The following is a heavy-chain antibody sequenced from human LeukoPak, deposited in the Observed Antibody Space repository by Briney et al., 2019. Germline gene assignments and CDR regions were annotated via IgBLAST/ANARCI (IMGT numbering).Heavy chain of an antibody. CDR3: ARLTGYDWESSYDY. D-gene: IGHD5-12*01. V-gene: IGHV4-59*01. CDR2: IYYSGSA. CDR1: GGSISSYY. Sequence: SETLSLTCTVSGGSISSYYWSWIRQPPGKGLEWIGYIYYSGSANYNSSLKSRVTISVDTSKNQFSLKLSSVTAADTAVYYCARLTGYDWESSYDYWGQGTLVTVSS. J-gene: IGHJ4*02.